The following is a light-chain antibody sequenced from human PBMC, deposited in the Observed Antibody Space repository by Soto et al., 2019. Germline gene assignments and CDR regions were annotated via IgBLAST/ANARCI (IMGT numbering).Light chain of an antibody. J-gene: IGLJ1*01. CDR2: QNS. V-gene: IGLV3-1*01. Sequence: SYELTQPPSVSVSPGQTASITCSGDKWGDEYTCWYQQKPGQSPVLVIYQNSKRPSGIPERFSGSNSGNTATLTISGTQALDEADYYCQAWDSSTYVFGTGTKLTVL. CDR3: QAWDSSTYV. CDR1: KWGDEY.